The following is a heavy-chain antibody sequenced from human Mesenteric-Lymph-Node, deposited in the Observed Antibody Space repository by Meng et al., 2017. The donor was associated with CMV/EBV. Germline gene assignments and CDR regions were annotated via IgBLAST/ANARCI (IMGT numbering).Heavy chain of an antibody. Sequence: LRLSCTVSGGSISSYYWSWIRQPPGKGLEWIGYIYHTGNTYYNPSLENRLTMSVDTSKNQFSLRLTSVTATDTAMYYCARGNRGFDNWGLGALVTVSS. CDR1: GGSISSYY. V-gene: IGHV4-30-4*01. D-gene: IGHD2/OR15-2a*01. J-gene: IGHJ4*02. CDR2: IYHTGNT. CDR3: ARGNRGFDN.